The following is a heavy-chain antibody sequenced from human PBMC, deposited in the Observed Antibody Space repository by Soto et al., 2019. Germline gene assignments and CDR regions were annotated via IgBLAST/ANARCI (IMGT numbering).Heavy chain of an antibody. CDR2: ITGSSDYT. V-gene: IGHV3-23*01. CDR1: EVIFSSYA. J-gene: IGHJ4*02. D-gene: IGHD2-8*02. Sequence: PXGSLRLSCEASEVIFSSYAMNWVRQAPGKGLHWVSSITGSSDYTSYIASVKGRFTISRDNSKNTLYLQMNSLRAEDTAVYFCAKEQTTGAHYALDYWSQGTLVTVS. CDR3: AKEQTTGAHYALDY.